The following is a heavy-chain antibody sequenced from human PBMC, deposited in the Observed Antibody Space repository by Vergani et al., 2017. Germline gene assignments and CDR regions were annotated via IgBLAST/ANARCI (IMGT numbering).Heavy chain of an antibody. CDR3: TTDLQRFLEWLLPGHFDY. J-gene: IGHJ4*02. D-gene: IGHD3-3*01. CDR2: IKSKTDGGTT. CDR1: GFTFSNAW. V-gene: IGHV3-15*01. Sequence: EVQLVESGGGLVKPGGSLRLSCAASGFTFSNAWMSWARKAPGKGLGWVGRIKSKTDGGTTDYAAPLKGRCTIARDDSKNTLYLQMNSLKTEDTAVYYWTTDLQRFLEWLLPGHFDYWGQGTLVTGSS.